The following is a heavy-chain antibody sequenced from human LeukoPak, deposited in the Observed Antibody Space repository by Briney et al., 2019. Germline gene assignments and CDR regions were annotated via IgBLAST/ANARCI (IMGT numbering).Heavy chain of an antibody. CDR3: TRGDGSGSS. D-gene: IGHD3-10*01. J-gene: IGHJ5*02. CDR1: GFTFGDYA. V-gene: IGHV3-49*04. CDR2: IRSKGSVGTT. Sequence: PGGSLRLSCTASGFTFGDYAMSWVRQAPGKGLEWVGFIRSKGSVGTTEYAASVKGRFTISRDDSKSIAYLQMNSLKTEDTAVYYCTRGDGSGSSWGQGTLVTVSS.